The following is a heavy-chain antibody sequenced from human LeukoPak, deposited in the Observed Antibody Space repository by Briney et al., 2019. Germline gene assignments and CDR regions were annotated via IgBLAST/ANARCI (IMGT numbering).Heavy chain of an antibody. CDR2: IYTSGST. V-gene: IGHV4-4*07. Sequence: SETLSLTCTVSGGSISSYYWSWIRQPAGKGLEWIGRIYTSGSTNYNPSLKSRVTMSVDTSKNQFSLKLSSVTAADTAVYYCARVGGYATQNWFDPWGQGTLVTVSS. D-gene: IGHD2-2*01. CDR3: ARVGGYATQNWFDP. CDR1: GGSISSYY. J-gene: IGHJ5*02.